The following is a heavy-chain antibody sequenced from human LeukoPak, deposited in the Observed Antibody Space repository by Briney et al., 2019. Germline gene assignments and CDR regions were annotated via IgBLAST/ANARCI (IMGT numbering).Heavy chain of an antibody. CDR1: GGSISSGSYY. Sequence: PSETLSLTCTVSGGSISSGSYYWSWIRQPAGKGLEWIGRIYTRGSTNYNPSLKSRVTISVDTSKNQFSLKLSSVTAADTAVYYCAREGTFFGVVSYYYYYMDVWGKGTTVTVSS. CDR2: IYTRGST. CDR3: AREGTFFGVVSYYYYYMDV. D-gene: IGHD3-3*01. V-gene: IGHV4-61*02. J-gene: IGHJ6*03.